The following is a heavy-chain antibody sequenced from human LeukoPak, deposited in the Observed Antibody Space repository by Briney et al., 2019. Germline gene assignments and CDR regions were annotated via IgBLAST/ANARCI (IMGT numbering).Heavy chain of an antibody. J-gene: IGHJ5*02. CDR3: ARADCSGGSCYPNWFDP. V-gene: IGHV4-59*01. Sequence: PSETLSLTCTVSGGSISSYYWSWIRQPPGKGLEWIGYIYYSGSTNYNPSLKSRVTISVDTSKNQFSLKLSSVTAADTAVSYCARADCSGGSCYPNWFDPWGQGTLVTVSS. CDR1: GGSISSYY. D-gene: IGHD2-15*01. CDR2: IYYSGST.